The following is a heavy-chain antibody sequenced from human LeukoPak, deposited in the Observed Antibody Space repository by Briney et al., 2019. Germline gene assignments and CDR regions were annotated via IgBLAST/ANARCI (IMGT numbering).Heavy chain of an antibody. V-gene: IGHV3-30*03. CDR3: ARIHSGSYSYYYFYGMDV. Sequence: GGSLRLSCAASGFTFENFDMHWVRQAPGEGLEWVAFISYDGSNKYYADSVKGRFTISRDNPKNTLYVQMNSLRFEGTAVYYCARIHSGSYSYYYFYGMDVWGQGTAVTVSS. CDR1: GFTFENFD. CDR2: ISYDGSNK. J-gene: IGHJ6*02. D-gene: IGHD1-26*01.